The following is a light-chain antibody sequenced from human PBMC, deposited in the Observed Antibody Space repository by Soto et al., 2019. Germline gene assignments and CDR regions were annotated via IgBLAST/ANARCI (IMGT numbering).Light chain of an antibody. CDR1: ISDIGAYNF. CDR2: HDT. Sequence: QSVLTQPASVSGSPGQSITISCTGTISDIGAYNFVSWYQQHPGKAQILMNYHDTDRPSGVSKRISASKSGNTVSLTIPGFQAEDEADYYCSSYTTSSTFVFGTGTKVTVL. J-gene: IGLJ1*01. V-gene: IGLV2-14*01. CDR3: SSYTTSSTFV.